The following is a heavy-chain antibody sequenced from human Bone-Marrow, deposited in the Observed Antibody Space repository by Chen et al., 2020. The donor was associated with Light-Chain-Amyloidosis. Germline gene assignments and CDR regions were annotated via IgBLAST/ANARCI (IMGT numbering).Heavy chain of an antibody. J-gene: IGHJ4*02. CDR2: IYPDDSDA. D-gene: IGHD5-12*01. CDR1: GYTFPNYW. CDR3: ARRRDGYNFDY. V-gene: IGHV5-51*01. Sequence: EVQLEQSGQEVKKHGASLKISCKGSGYTFPNYWIGWVRQMPGKGLEWMGVIYPDDSDARYSPSFEGQVTISADKSITTAYLQWRSLKASDTAMYYCARRRDGYNFDYWGQGTLVTVSS.